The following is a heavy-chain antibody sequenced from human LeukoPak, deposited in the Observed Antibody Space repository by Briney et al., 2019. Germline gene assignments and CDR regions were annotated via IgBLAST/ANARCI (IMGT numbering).Heavy chain of an antibody. Sequence: GGSLRLSCAASGFTFSSYAMHWVRQAPGKGLEWVAVISYDGSNKYYADSVKGRFTISRDNSKNTLYLQMNSLRAEDTAVYYCARDRGGIVVVIFFDYWGQGTLVTVSS. D-gene: IGHD3-22*01. V-gene: IGHV3-30*04. CDR1: GFTFSSYA. CDR3: ARDRGGIVVVIFFDY. CDR2: ISYDGSNK. J-gene: IGHJ4*02.